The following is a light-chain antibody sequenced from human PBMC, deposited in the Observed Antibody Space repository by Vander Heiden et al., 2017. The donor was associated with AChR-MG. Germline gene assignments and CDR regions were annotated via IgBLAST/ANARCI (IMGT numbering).Light chain of an antibody. J-gene: IGLJ2*01. CDR3: AAWDDSLSGGV. Sequence: QSVLTPPPSASGTPGQRATISCSGSTSNMGNNYVYWHQQLPGTTPKLVIYRNNQRPSGVPDRFSGSKSGTSASLAISGLRSEDEADYYCAAWDDSLSGGVFGGGTKLTVL. V-gene: IGLV1-47*01. CDR2: RNN. CDR1: TSNMGNNY.